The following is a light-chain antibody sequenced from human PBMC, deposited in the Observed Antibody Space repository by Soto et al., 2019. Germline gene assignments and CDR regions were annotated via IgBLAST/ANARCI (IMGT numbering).Light chain of an antibody. Sequence: EIVLTQSPATLSLSPGVRATLSCRASQTFSSHLAWYQQKPGQAPRLLIYDASKRATGIPARFSGRGSGTDFTLTISRLEPEDFAVYYCQQRSNWPPVITFGQGTRLEIK. J-gene: IGKJ5*01. CDR3: QQRSNWPPVIT. CDR1: QTFSSH. V-gene: IGKV3-11*01. CDR2: DAS.